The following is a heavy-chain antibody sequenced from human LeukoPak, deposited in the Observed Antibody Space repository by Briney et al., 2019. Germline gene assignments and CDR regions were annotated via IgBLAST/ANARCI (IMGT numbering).Heavy chain of an antibody. CDR1: GFSFSRYY. J-gene: IGHJ4*01. V-gene: IGHV3-66*04. Sequence: GGSLRLSCTASGFSFSRYYMSWVRQAPGKGLEWISVLFSGGDAYYADSVKDRFGVSRDSSSETLFLQMNSLRVDDTAVYYCARQGFDSGFDYWGHGTTVTVSS. CDR2: LFSGGDA. D-gene: IGHD2-21*01. CDR3: ARQGFDSGFDY.